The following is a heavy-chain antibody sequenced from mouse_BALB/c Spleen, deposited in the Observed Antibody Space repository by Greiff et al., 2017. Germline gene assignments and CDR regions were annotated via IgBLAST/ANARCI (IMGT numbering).Heavy chain of an antibody. CDR1: GFNIKDYY. D-gene: IGHD2-4*01. CDR3: NAVIYYDYGYAMDY. Sequence: EVQLQQSGAELVRSGASVKLSCTASGFNIKDYYMHWVKQRPEQGLEWIGWIDPENGDTEYAPKFQGKATMTADTSSNTAYLQLSSLTSEDTAVYYCNAVIYYDYGYAMDYWGQGTSVTVSS. CDR2: IDPENGDT. J-gene: IGHJ4*01. V-gene: IGHV14-4*02.